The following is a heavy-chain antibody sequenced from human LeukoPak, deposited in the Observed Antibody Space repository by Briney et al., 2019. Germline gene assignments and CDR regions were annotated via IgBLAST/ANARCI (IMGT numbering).Heavy chain of an antibody. D-gene: IGHD3-10*01. Sequence: GGSLSLSCAASGFTFSSYEMNWVRQAPGKGLEWVSYISSSGSTIYYADSVKGRFTISRDNAKNSLYLQMNSLRAEDTAVYYCASSNPHDYYGSGSYYHWGQGTLVTVSS. CDR3: ASSNPHDYYGSGSYYH. CDR2: ISSSGSTI. V-gene: IGHV3-48*03. CDR1: GFTFSSYE. J-gene: IGHJ5*02.